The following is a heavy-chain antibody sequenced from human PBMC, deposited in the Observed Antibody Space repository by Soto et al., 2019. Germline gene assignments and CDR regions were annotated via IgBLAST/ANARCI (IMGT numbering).Heavy chain of an antibody. CDR3: AKGGYYDSSLGHFDY. CDR1: GFTFSSYA. CDR2: ISGSGGST. J-gene: IGHJ4*02. Sequence: GGSLRLSCAASGFTFSSYAMSWVRQAPGKGLEWVSAISGSGGSTYYADSVKGRFTISRDNSKNTLYLQMNSLRAEDTAVYYCAKGGYYDSSLGHFDYWGQGTLVTVSS. V-gene: IGHV3-23*01. D-gene: IGHD3-22*01.